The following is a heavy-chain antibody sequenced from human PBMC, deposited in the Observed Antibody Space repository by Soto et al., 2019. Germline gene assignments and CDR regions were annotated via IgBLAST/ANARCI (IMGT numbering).Heavy chain of an antibody. D-gene: IGHD4-4*01. CDR1: GGSISSYY. V-gene: IGHV4-59*08. J-gene: IGHJ5*02. CDR2: IYYSGST. CDR3: ARRSNPSNYVWFDP. Sequence: SETLSLTCTVSGGSISSYYWGWIRQPPGKGLEWIGYIYYSGSTNYNPSLKSRVTISVDTSKNQFSLKLSSVTAADTAVYYCARRSNPSNYVWFDPWGQGTLVTVSS.